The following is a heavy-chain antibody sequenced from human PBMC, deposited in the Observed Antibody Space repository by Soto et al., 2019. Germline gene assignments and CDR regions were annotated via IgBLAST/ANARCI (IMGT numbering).Heavy chain of an antibody. CDR2: ITTNGHT. Sequence: EVHLLESGGVLVQPGESPRLSCETSGFTFSNCVMTWLRQPPGKRLEWVSVITTNGHTDYADSVKGRFTISRDNSKNTVYLQMNSLRAEDTAVYYCAKGLLNGRWYAADWGQGTLVTVSS. J-gene: IGHJ4*02. D-gene: IGHD6-13*01. CDR3: AKGLLNGRWYAAD. CDR1: GFTFSNCV. V-gene: IGHV3-23*01.